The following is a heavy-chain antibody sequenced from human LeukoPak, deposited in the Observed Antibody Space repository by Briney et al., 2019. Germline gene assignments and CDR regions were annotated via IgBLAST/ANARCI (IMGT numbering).Heavy chain of an antibody. CDR2: ISGSGSST. J-gene: IGHJ4*02. CDR1: GFTFSSYA. V-gene: IGHV3-23*01. Sequence: GGSLRLSCSASGFTFSSYAMSWVRQAPGKGLEWVSPISGSGSSTYYADSVKGRFTISRDNSKNTLYLQMNSLRAEDTAVYYCAKGVAVASPYYFDYWGQGTLVTVSS. CDR3: AKGVAVASPYYFDY. D-gene: IGHD6-19*01.